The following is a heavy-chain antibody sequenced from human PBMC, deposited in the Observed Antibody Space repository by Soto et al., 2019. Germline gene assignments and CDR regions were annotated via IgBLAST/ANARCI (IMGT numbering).Heavy chain of an antibody. CDR2: TWYDGSHE. J-gene: IGHJ4*02. CDR3: ARSWVPHSGSYNFDY. Sequence: QVQLVESGGGVVQPGRSLRLSCAASGFTFSSYGMHWVRQAPGKGLEWVAMTWYDGSHEYYADSVKGRFTISRDNSKITLYLKMNSLRAEDTAVYYCARSWVPHSGSYNFDYWGQGTLVTVSS. V-gene: IGHV3-33*01. CDR1: GFTFSSYG. D-gene: IGHD1-26*01.